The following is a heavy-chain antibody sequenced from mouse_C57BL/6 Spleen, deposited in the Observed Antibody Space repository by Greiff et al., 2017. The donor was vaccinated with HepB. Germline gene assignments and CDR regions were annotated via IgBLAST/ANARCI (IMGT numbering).Heavy chain of an antibody. CDR1: GYTFTSYT. CDR3: ARKYYYGSSYDAMDY. Sequence: QVQLQQSGAELARPGASVKMSCKASGYTFTSYTMHWVKQRPGQGLEWIGYINPSSGYTKYNQKFKDKATLTADKSSSTAYMQLSSLTSEDSAVYYCARKYYYGSSYDAMDYWGQGTSVTVSS. D-gene: IGHD1-1*01. V-gene: IGHV1-4*01. CDR2: INPSSGYT. J-gene: IGHJ4*01.